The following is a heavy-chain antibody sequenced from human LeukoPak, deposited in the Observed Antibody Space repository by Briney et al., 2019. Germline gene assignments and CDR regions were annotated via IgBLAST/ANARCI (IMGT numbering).Heavy chain of an antibody. CDR2: ISGSGGST. J-gene: IGHJ4*02. CDR3: ARLVGVSPLDY. V-gene: IGHV3-23*01. CDR1: GFTFNSYV. Sequence: GSLRLSCAASGFTFNSYVMNWVRQAPGRGLEWVSGISGSGGSTYYADSVKGRFTISRDNFKKIVFLQMNSLRAEDTAVYYCARLVGVSPLDYWGQGTPVTVSS. D-gene: IGHD3-16*01.